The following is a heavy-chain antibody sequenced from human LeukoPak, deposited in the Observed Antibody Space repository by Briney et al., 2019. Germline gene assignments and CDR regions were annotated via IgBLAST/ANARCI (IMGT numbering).Heavy chain of an antibody. V-gene: IGHV3-21*01. J-gene: IGHJ5*02. CDR3: ARDYVDNWFDP. CDR1: GFTVSSNY. Sequence: GGSLRLSCAASGFTVSSNYMSWVRQAPGKGLEWVSSISSSSSYIYYADSVKGRFTISRDNAKNSLYLQMNSLRAEDTAVYYCARDYVDNWFDPWGQGTLVTVSS. D-gene: IGHD3-16*01. CDR2: ISSSSSYI.